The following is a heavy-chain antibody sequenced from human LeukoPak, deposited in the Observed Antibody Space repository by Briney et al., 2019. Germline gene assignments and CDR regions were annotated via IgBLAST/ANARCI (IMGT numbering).Heavy chain of an antibody. D-gene: IGHD3-16*02. CDR3: ARIVRQDGGYLDF. J-gene: IGHJ2*01. Sequence: SETLSPTCTVSAGSISAYYWTWIRQPPGKGREWIGYTSDSGSSNYKSSLKRRVTMSVDTSTRQLSLTMPSVTAADTAVYYCARIVRQDGGYLDFWGRGRVVIVS. CDR1: AGSISAYY. V-gene: IGHV4-59*08. CDR2: TSDSGSS.